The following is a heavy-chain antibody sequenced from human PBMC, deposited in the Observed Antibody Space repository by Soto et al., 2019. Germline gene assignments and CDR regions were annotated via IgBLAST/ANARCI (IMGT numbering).Heavy chain of an antibody. J-gene: IGHJ4*02. CDR1: GGSISSGGYY. Sequence: SETLSLTCTVSGGSISSGGYYWSWIRQHPGKGLEWIGYIYYSGSTYYNPSLKSRVTISVDTSKNQFSLKLSSVTAADTAVYYCASHDSSGYYSFDYWGQGTLVTVSS. CDR2: IYYSGST. V-gene: IGHV4-31*03. D-gene: IGHD3-22*01. CDR3: ASHDSSGYYSFDY.